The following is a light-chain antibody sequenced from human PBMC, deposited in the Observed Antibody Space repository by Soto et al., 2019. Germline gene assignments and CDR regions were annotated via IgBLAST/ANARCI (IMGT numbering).Light chain of an antibody. CDR2: GAS. J-gene: IGKJ5*01. CDR3: QQYNNWPPKIT. CDR1: QSVSSN. V-gene: IGKV3D-15*01. Sequence: EIVMTQSPATLSVSPGERATLSCRASQSVSSNLAWYQQKPGQAPRLLIYGASIRATGIPARFSGSGSGTEFTLTISSLQFEDFAVYYCQQYNNWPPKITFGQGTRLEIK.